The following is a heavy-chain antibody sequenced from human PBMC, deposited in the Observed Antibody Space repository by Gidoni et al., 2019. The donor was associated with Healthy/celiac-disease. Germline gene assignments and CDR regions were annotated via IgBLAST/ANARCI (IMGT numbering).Heavy chain of an antibody. CDR1: GFTFSSYG. D-gene: IGHD1-26*01. Sequence: QVQLVESGGGVVQPGRSLRLSCAASGFTFSSYGMHWVRQAPGKGLEWVAVISYDGSNKYYADSVKGRFTISRDNSKNTLYLQMNSLRAEDTAVYYCAKAGELHAFDIWGQGTMVTVSS. CDR2: ISYDGSNK. CDR3: AKAGELHAFDI. V-gene: IGHV3-30*18. J-gene: IGHJ3*02.